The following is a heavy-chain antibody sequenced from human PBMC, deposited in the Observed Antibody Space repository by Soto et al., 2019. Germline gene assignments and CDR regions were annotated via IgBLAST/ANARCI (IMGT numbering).Heavy chain of an antibody. V-gene: IGHV1-69*13. Sequence: SVKVSCKASGGTFSSYAISWVRQAPGQGLEWMGGIIPIFGTANYAQKFQGRVTITADESTSTAYMELSSLRSEDTAVYYCARDRIQLWTNYYYYYGMNVWGQGTTVTVSS. D-gene: IGHD5-18*01. J-gene: IGHJ6*02. CDR3: ARDRIQLWTNYYYYYGMNV. CDR1: GGTFSSYA. CDR2: IIPIFGTA.